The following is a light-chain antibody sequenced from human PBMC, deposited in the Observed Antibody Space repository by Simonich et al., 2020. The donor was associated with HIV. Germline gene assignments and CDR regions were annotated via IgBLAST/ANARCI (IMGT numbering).Light chain of an antibody. CDR1: QSVSNN. Sequence: EIVLTQSPATLSLSPGERATLSCRASQSVSNNLAWYQQKPGQAPRLLMHGASTRASGIPARFSGSGSGTEFTLTISSLQSEDFAVYHCQQYTNWPLTFGGGTKVKIK. J-gene: IGKJ4*01. CDR2: GAS. CDR3: QQYTNWPLT. V-gene: IGKV3-15*01.